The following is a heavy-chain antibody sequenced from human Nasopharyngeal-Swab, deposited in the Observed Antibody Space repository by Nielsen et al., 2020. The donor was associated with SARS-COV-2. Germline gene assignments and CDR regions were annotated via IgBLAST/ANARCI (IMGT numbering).Heavy chain of an antibody. CDR3: GTTPAGTYYYYMDV. CDR2: IYSGGST. Sequence: GGSLRLSCAASGFTFSSNYMSWVRQAPGKGPEWVSVIYSGGSTYYADSVKGRFTISRDNSKNTLYLQMNSLRAEDTAVYYSGTTPAGTYYYYMDVWGKGTTVTVSS. D-gene: IGHD2/OR15-2a*01. CDR1: GFTFSSNY. V-gene: IGHV3-66*01. J-gene: IGHJ6*03.